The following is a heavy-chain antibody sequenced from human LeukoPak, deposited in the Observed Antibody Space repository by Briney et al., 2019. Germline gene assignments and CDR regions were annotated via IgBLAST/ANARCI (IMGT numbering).Heavy chain of an antibody. CDR1: GGSFSGYY. V-gene: IGHV4-34*01. D-gene: IGHD3-9*01. CDR2: INHSGST. Sequence: KPSETLSLTCAVYGGSFSGYYWSWIRQPPGKGLEWIGEINHSGSTNYNPSLKSRVTISVDTSKNQFSLKLSSVTAADTAVYYCARGVRYFDWSPFDYWGQGTLVTVSS. CDR3: ARGVRYFDWSPFDY. J-gene: IGHJ4*02.